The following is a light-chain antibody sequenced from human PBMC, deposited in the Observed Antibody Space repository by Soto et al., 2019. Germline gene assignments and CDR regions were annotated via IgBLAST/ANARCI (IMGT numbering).Light chain of an antibody. Sequence: IEMTQSPSFLPASVGDGVTITCRASRGIGNDLGWYQQKPGKAPKHLIFAASNLQSGVPSRFSGGGSGTDGTITISSLKAEDGATYDCLQHFNFSWTFGQGTKVDIK. CDR2: AAS. CDR1: RGIGND. J-gene: IGKJ1*01. V-gene: IGKV1-6*01. CDR3: LQHFNFSWT.